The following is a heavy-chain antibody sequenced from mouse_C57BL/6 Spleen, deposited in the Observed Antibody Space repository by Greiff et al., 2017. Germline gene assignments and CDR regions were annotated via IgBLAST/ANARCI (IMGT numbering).Heavy chain of an antibody. D-gene: IGHD1-1*01. V-gene: IGHV5-17*01. CDR1: GFTFSDYG. Sequence: EVKLMESGGGLVKPGGSLKLSCAASGFTFSDYGMHWVRQAPEKGLEWVAYISSGSSTIYYADTLKGRFTISRDNAKNTLFLQMTSLRSEDTAMYYCARGGSRPAWFACWGPGTLVTVAA. CDR3: ARGGSRPAWFAC. CDR2: ISSGSSTI. J-gene: IGHJ3*01.